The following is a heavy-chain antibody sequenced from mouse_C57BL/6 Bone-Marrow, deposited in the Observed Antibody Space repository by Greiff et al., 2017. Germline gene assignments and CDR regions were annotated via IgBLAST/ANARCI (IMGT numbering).Heavy chain of an antibody. Sequence: VQLKQSGAELVRPGASVKLSCTASGFNIKDDYMHWVKQRPEQGLEWIGWIDPENGDTEYASKFQGKATITADTSSNTAYLQLSSLTSEDTAVYYCKGWLLGAMDYWGQGTSVTVSS. CDR1: GFNIKDDY. D-gene: IGHD2-3*01. J-gene: IGHJ4*01. V-gene: IGHV14-4*01. CDR2: IDPENGDT. CDR3: KGWLLGAMDY.